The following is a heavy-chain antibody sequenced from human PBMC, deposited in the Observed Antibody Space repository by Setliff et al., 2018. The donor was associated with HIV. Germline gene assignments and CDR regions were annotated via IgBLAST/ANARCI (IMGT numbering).Heavy chain of an antibody. CDR3: VRSRITMVRGVIIGHNWFDP. J-gene: IGHJ5*02. Sequence: PSETLSLTCTVSGGSISSTSYYWGWIRQPPGKGLEWIGSVYNSGSTYYNPSLKSRVTIAVGTSKNQFSLKLSSVTAADTALYYCVRSRITMVRGVIIGHNWFDPWGQGILVTVSS. CDR2: VYNSGST. D-gene: IGHD3-10*01. CDR1: GGSISSTSYY. V-gene: IGHV4-39*01.